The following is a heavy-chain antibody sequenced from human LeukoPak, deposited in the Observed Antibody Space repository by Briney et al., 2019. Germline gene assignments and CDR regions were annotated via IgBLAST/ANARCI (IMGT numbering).Heavy chain of an antibody. V-gene: IGHV3-23*01. CDR2: ISGSGGST. J-gene: IGHJ6*03. D-gene: IGHD4-17*01. CDR1: GFTFSSSA. CDR3: AKGTDYEIYYYYYYMDV. Sequence: PGGSLRLSCAASGFTFSSSAMSWVRQAPGKGLEWVSAISGSGGSTYYADSVKGRFTISRDNSKNTLFLQMNSLRAEDTAVYYCAKGTDYEIYYYYYYMDVWGKGTTVTVSS.